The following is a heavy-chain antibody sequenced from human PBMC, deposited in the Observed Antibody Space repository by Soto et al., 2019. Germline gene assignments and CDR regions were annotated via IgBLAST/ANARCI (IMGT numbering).Heavy chain of an antibody. CDR2: IDWDDDK. D-gene: IGHD3-16*01. Sequence: SGPTLVNPTQTLTLTCTFSGFSLSTSGMCVSWIRQPPGKALEWLARIDWDDDKYYSTSLKTRLTISKDTSKNQVVLTMTNTDPVDTATYYCARMFEDTSQSTQYYYYYMDVWGKGTTVTVSS. V-gene: IGHV2-70*11. CDR3: ARMFEDTSQSTQYYYYYMDV. J-gene: IGHJ6*03. CDR1: GFSLSTSGMC.